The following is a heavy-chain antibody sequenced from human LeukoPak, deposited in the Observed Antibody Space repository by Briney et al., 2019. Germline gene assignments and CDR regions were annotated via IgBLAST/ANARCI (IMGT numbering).Heavy chain of an antibody. Sequence: SETLSLTCAVYGGSFSGYYWSWIRQPPGKGLEWIGEINHSGSTNYNPSLKSRVTISVDTSKNQFSLKLSSVTAADTAVYYCASGPIYGDYADAFDIWGQGTMVTVSS. CDR1: GGSFSGYY. J-gene: IGHJ3*02. D-gene: IGHD4-17*01. CDR2: INHSGST. V-gene: IGHV4-34*01. CDR3: ASGPIYGDYADAFDI.